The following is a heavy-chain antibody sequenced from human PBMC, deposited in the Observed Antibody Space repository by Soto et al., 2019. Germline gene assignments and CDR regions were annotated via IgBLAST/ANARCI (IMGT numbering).Heavy chain of an antibody. CDR1: VVSISSGDYY. V-gene: IGHV4-30-4*01. CDR3: ARVLPRYFDWLGNNWFDP. J-gene: IGHJ5*02. Sequence: SETLSLTCTFSVVSISSGDYYCSWIRQPPWKGLEWIGYIYYSGSTYYNPSLKSRVTISVDTSKNQFSLKLSSVTAEDTAVYYCARVLPRYFDWLGNNWFDPWGQGTLVTVSS. CDR2: IYYSGST. D-gene: IGHD3-9*01.